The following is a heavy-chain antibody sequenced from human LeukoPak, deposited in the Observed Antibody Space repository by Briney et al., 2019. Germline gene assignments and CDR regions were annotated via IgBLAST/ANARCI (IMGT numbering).Heavy chain of an antibody. D-gene: IGHD5-12*01. Sequence: GGSLRLSCAASGFTFSSYGMHWVRQAPGKGLEWVALIWYDGSNKYYADSVQGRFIISRDNSKNTLYLQMNSLRAEDTVVYYCAREMGLNIVATFGYWGQGTLVTVSS. V-gene: IGHV3-33*08. J-gene: IGHJ4*02. CDR3: AREMGLNIVATFGY. CDR1: GFTFSSYG. CDR2: IWYDGSNK.